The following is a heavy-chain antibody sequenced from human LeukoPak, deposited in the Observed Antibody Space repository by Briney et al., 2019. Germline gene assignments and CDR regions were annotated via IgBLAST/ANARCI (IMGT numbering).Heavy chain of an antibody. D-gene: IGHD3-22*01. CDR3: ARFDYYDSSGYYYVGAFDI. V-gene: IGHV4-59*08. CDR2: IYYSGST. Sequence: SSETLSLTCTVSGGSISSYYWSWIRQPPGKGLEWIGYIYYSGSTNYNPSLKSRVTISVDTSKNQFSLKLSSVTAADTAVYYCARFDYYDSSGYYYVGAFDIWGQGTMVAVSS. CDR1: GGSISSYY. J-gene: IGHJ3*02.